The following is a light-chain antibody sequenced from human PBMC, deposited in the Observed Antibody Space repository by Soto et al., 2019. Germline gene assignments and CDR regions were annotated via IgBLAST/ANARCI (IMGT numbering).Light chain of an antibody. Sequence: DILLTQSPSFLSASVGDRVTITCRASQGISSYLAWYQQRPGKAPKLLIHAASTLQSGVPSRFSGSGSGTEFTLTISSLQPEDFATFYCQQLNSYPRTFGQGTKLEIK. J-gene: IGKJ2*01. CDR2: AAS. CDR3: QQLNSYPRT. V-gene: IGKV1-9*01. CDR1: QGISSY.